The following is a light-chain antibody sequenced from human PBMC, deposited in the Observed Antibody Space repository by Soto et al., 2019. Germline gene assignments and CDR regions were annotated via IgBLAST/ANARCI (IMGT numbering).Light chain of an antibody. CDR3: QQRSNWPLT. CDR2: DAS. J-gene: IGKJ3*01. V-gene: IGKV3-11*01. Sequence: VLAQSRATLSLSPGERATLSCRASQSVSRSLAWYQQKPGQAPRLLIYDASNRATGIPARFSGSGSGTDFTLTISSLEPEDFAVYYCQQRSNWPLTFGPGTKVDFK. CDR1: QSVSRS.